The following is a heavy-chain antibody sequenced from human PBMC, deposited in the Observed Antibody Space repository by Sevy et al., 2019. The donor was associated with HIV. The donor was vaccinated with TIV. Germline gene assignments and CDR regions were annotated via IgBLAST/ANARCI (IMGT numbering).Heavy chain of an antibody. J-gene: IGHJ6*03. CDR3: ARAAGMDCSSTSCYMAIYYYYMDV. V-gene: IGHV3-64*01. D-gene: IGHD2-2*02. CDR1: GFTFSSYA. CDR2: ISSNGGST. Sequence: GGSVRLSCAASGFTFSSYAMHWVRQAPGKGLEYVSAISSNGGSTYYANSVKGRFTISRDNSKNTLYLQMGSLRAEDMAVYYCARAAGMDCSSTSCYMAIYYYYMDVWGKGTTVTVSS.